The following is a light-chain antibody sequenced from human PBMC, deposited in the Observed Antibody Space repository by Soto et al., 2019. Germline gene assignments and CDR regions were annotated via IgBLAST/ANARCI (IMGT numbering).Light chain of an antibody. V-gene: IGLV2-11*01. CDR3: YSYAGTYTFV. CDR1: ANDVGGHNY. Sequence: QSALTQPRSVSGSPGQSATISCTGTANDVGGHNYVSWYQQHPGEAPKLLIYDVTERPSGVPDRFSGSKSGNTASLTISGLQPEDEADYSCYSYAGTYTFVFGTGTKLTVL. CDR2: DVT. J-gene: IGLJ1*01.